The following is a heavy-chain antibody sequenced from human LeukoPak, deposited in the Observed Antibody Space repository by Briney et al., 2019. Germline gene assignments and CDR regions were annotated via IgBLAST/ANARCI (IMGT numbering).Heavy chain of an antibody. CDR1: GDTFSSYT. Sequence: PVKVSCKASGDTFSSYTINWVRQAPGQGLEWMGGIIPILGTANYAQKFQGRVTITADESTSTAYMALSSLRSEDTAVYYCARGGGEYSSSSPFDYWGQGTLVTVSS. V-gene: IGHV1-69*16. CDR3: ARGGGEYSSSSPFDY. D-gene: IGHD6-6*01. J-gene: IGHJ4*02. CDR2: IIPILGTA.